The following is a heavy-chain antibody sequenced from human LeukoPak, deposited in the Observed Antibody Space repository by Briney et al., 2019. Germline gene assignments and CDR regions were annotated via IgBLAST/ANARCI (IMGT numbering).Heavy chain of an antibody. CDR1: GYTFTGYY. D-gene: IGHD6-13*01. J-gene: IGHJ3*02. CDR3: AASGYSSTGTDAFDI. CDR2: INPSGGST. Sequence: ASVKVSCKASGYTFTGYYMHWVRQAPGQGLEWMGWINPSGGSTSYAQKFQGRVTMTRDMSTSTVYMELSSLRSEDTAVYYCAASGYSSTGTDAFDIWGQGTMVTVSS. V-gene: IGHV1-46*01.